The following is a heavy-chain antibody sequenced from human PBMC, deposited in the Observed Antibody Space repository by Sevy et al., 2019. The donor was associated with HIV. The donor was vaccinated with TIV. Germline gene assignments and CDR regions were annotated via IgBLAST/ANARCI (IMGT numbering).Heavy chain of an antibody. CDR1: GFTFSNFA. Sequence: GGSLRLSCAASGFTFSNFAMGWVRQAPGKGLDWISVISGSGDYKYYVDSVKGRFTISRDNSKNTLSLQMNGLRAEDTAIFYCAKKMGGGSGMAFLVDSWGQGTLVTVSS. J-gene: IGHJ4*02. V-gene: IGHV3-23*01. CDR3: AKKMGGGSGMAFLVDS. D-gene: IGHD5-18*01. CDR2: ISGSGDYK.